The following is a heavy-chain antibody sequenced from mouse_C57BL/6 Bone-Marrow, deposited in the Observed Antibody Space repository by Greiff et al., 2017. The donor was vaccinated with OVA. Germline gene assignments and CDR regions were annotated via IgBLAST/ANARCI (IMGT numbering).Heavy chain of an antibody. CDR3: ARHGAWGWFAY. D-gene: IGHD4-1*01. CDR2: ISNLAYSI. J-gene: IGHJ3*01. CDR1: GFTFSDYG. V-gene: IGHV5-15*01. Sequence: EVKVVESGGGLVQPGGSLQLSCAASGFTFSDYGMAWVRQAPRKGPEWVAFISNLAYSIYYADTVTGRFTISRENAKNTLYLEMSSLRSEDTAMYYCARHGAWGWFAYWGQGTLVTVSA.